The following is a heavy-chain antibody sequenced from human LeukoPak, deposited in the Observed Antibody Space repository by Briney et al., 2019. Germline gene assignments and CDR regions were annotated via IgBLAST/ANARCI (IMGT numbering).Heavy chain of an antibody. D-gene: IGHD2-15*01. J-gene: IGHJ4*02. CDR2: ISFDGSNK. Sequence: GGSLRLSCAASGFAFSNYGMHWVRQAPGKGLEWLAVISFDGSNKYYADSVKGRFTISRDNSKNTLYLQMNSLRAEDTAVYYCAKDRAVGKVVAATGYFDYWGQGTLVTVSS. CDR3: AKDRAVGKVVAATGYFDY. CDR1: GFAFSNYG. V-gene: IGHV3-30*18.